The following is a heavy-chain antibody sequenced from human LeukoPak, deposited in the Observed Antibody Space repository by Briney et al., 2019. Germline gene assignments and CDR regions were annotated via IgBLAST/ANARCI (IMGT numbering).Heavy chain of an antibody. V-gene: IGHV3-7*01. CDR2: RKRDGSEK. D-gene: IGHD1-26*01. CDR3: PRPPLYRGTSKVHPD. J-gene: IGHJ4*02. Sequence: PGGSLRLSCAASGFTCSPGKGPEWVADRKRDGSEKYYVDSVKGRFSTSRDNDKKSLCLQVNSLRAGDTAVYDCPRPPLYRGTSKVHPDWGQGTLVTVSS. CDR1: GFTCS.